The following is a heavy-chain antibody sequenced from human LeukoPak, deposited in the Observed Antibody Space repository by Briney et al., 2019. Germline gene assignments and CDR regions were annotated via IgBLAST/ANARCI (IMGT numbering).Heavy chain of an antibody. CDR3: VSIRRSESFCY. CDR2: ISSSSSSYI. CDR1: GFTFSSYS. V-gene: IGHV3-21*01. Sequence: GGPLTLPCSPSGFTFSSYSLNWVRQAPGKGLEWVSSISSSSSSYIYYADSVKGRFTISRDNAKNSVYLQMNSLRAEDTAVYYCVSIRRSESFCYWGQGSVVAVSS. J-gene: IGHJ1*01. D-gene: IGHD3-3*01.